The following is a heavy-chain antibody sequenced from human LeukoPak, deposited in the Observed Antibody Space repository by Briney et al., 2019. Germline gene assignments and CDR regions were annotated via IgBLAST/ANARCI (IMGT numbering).Heavy chain of an antibody. J-gene: IGHJ4*02. D-gene: IGHD3-22*01. V-gene: IGHV3-21*01. CDR3: LREGGGYGSFDY. CDR1: GFSFSTYT. Sequence: GGSLRPSCSASGFSFSTYTMNWVRQAPGKGLEWVSSISSTSSYIYYADTLKGRFNISRDNAKNSLYLQMNSLRAEDTAVYYCLREGGGYGSFDYWGQGTLVTVSS. CDR2: ISSTSSYI.